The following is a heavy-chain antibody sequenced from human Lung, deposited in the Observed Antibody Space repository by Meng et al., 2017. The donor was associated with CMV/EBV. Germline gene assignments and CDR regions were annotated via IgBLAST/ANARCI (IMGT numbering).Heavy chain of an antibody. V-gene: IGHV4-34*01. CDR1: GGFFTGYD. J-gene: IGHJ4*02. Sequence: ALSLACGVDGGFFTGYDWTWIRQFPGKRREWIGHINHGGNTNYNPSLKRRLTLSIDTSKNQFSLRLSSVTATDTAIYYCGRGRKPDYWGQGTLVTVSS. CDR3: GRGRKPDY. CDR2: INHGGNT.